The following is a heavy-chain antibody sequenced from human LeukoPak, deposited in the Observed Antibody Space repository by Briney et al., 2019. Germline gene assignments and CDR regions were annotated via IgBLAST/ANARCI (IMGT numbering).Heavy chain of an antibody. D-gene: IGHD3-16*02. V-gene: IGHV4-39*01. CDR1: GGSISSSNHH. J-gene: IGHJ4*02. CDR2: IYYSGST. Sequence: SETLSLTCTVSGGSISSSNHHWDWIRQPPGKGLEWIGNIYYSGSTYYNPSLKSRVTISVDTSRNHFSLRLSSVIAADTAVYYCARRLSGYTFDYWGQGTLVTVSS. CDR3: ARRLSGYTFDY.